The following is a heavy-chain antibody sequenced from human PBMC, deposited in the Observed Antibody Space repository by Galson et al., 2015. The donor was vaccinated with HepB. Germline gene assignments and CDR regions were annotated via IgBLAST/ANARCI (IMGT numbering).Heavy chain of an antibody. D-gene: IGHD2-2*01. Sequence: SLRLSCAVSTFTFRSYGVSWVRQAPGKGLEWVSAISGSGNLTYYSDSVKGRFTISRDNSKNRLYLQMNTLRAEDTAVYYCARGPHCSSASCFSVGAFDIWGQGTMVTVSS. CDR3: ARGPHCSSASCFSVGAFDI. CDR1: TFTFRSYG. J-gene: IGHJ3*02. V-gene: IGHV3-23*01. CDR2: ISGSGNLT.